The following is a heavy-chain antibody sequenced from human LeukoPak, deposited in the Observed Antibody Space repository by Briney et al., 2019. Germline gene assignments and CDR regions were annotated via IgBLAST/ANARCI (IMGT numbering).Heavy chain of an antibody. V-gene: IGHV1-2*02. CDR2: INPNSGGT. D-gene: IGHD3-3*01. Sequence: ASVKVSCKASGYTFTGYYMHWVRQAPGQGLEWMGWINPNSGGTNYAQKLQGRVTMTTHTSTSTAYMELRSLRSDDTAVYYCARVFRIYYDFWSGSPNWFDPWGQGTLVTVSS. J-gene: IGHJ5*02. CDR3: ARVFRIYYDFWSGSPNWFDP. CDR1: GYTFTGYY.